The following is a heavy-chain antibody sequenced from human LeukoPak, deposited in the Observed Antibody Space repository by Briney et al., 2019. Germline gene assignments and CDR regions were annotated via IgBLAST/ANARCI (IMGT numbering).Heavy chain of an antibody. CDR3: ARDRYGDYSDY. CDR2: VYITGHT. J-gene: IGHJ4*02. CDR1: GDSISNYY. Sequence: PSETLSLTCTVSGDSISNYYWSWIRQPAGKGLEWIGRVYITGHTNYNPSLKSRVTMSIDTSKNQFSLKLSSVTAADTAVYYCARDRYGDYSDYWAREPWSPSPQ. D-gene: IGHD4-17*01. V-gene: IGHV4-4*07.